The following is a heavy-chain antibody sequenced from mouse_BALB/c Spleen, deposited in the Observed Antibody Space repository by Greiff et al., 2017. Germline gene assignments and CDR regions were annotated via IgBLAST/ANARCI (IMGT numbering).Heavy chain of an antibody. CDR2: ISSGGST. CDR3: ARGGTTKGAMDY. Sequence: EVKLMESGGGLVKPGGSLKLSCAASGFTFSSYAMSWVRQTPEKRLEWVASISSGGSTYYPDSVKGRFTISRDNARNILYLQMSSLRSEDTAMYYCARGGTTKGAMDYWGQGTSVTVSS. CDR1: GFTFSSYA. J-gene: IGHJ4*01. D-gene: IGHD1-1*01. V-gene: IGHV5-6-5*01.